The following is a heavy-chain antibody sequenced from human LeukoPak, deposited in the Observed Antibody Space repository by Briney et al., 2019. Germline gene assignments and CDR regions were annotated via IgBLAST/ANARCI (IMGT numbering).Heavy chain of an antibody. J-gene: IGHJ4*02. Sequence: GGSLRLSCAASGFTFSSFAMSRVRQAPGKGLEWVSLIGSGGGTTYYADSVKGRFTISRDNSKNTLFLQISSLRAEDTAVYYCAKSLWAGRYYFDYWGQGTLVTVSS. D-gene: IGHD3/OR15-3a*01. CDR3: AKSLWAGRYYFDY. CDR2: IGSGGGTT. CDR1: GFTFSSFA. V-gene: IGHV3-23*01.